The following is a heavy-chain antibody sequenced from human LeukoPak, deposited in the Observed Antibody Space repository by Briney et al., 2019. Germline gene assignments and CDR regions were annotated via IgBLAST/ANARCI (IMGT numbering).Heavy chain of an antibody. Sequence: PGGSLRLSCAVPGFTFSSFDMHWVRQLTGQVLEWDSTIGTASDTYYPGSVEGRFTLSRDNAKNSLYLQMNSLTAGDTAVYYCARGPPRGKYYYMDVWGKGTTVTVSS. CDR1: GFTFSSFD. CDR3: ARGPPRGKYYYMDV. J-gene: IGHJ6*03. V-gene: IGHV3-13*01. D-gene: IGHD1-1*01. CDR2: IGTASDT.